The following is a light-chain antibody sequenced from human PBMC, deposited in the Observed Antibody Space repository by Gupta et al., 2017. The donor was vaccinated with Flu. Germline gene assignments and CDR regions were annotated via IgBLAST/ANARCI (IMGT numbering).Light chain of an antibody. CDR3: EKKDYAPST. J-gene: IGKJ5*01. CDR1: QDIKNY. CDR2: AAS. Sequence: DVQMTQSPSSLSASVGDRIIITCRASQDIKNYVAWYQQKPGKGPTLLIYAASTLQSGVPSRFSGSGYGTDLTLTINSLQAEEVANYYCEKKDYAPSTFGQGTRLEIK. V-gene: IGKV1-27*01.